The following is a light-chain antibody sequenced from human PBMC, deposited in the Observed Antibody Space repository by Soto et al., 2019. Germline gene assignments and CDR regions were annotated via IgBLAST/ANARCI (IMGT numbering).Light chain of an antibody. CDR1: SSDIGAYNL. J-gene: IGLJ1*01. V-gene: IGLV2-8*01. CDR2: EVS. Sequence: QSALTQPPSASGSPGQSVTISCTGTSSDIGAYNLVSWYQQHPGKAPKIVIYEVSKRPSGVPDRFSGSKSGNTASLTVSGLQAEDEADYYCNSFAGSNNYLFGTGTKVTVL. CDR3: NSFAGSNNYL.